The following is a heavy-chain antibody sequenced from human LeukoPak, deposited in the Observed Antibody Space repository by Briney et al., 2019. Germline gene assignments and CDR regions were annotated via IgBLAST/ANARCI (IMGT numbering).Heavy chain of an antibody. D-gene: IGHD3-22*01. V-gene: IGHV1-8*01. CDR2: IIHYNDNT. CDR1: IFTFTSFD. J-gene: IGHJ4*02. CDR3: VRDLPIVVVITSGY. Sequence: SGTVSCIPSIFTFTSFDSKWVRPADRRRLVGMRWIIHYNDNTHYAQKFRGRVTITSDRSVSTAYMELSSLRSEDMVVYSCVRDLPIVVVITSGYWGQGTLVTVSS.